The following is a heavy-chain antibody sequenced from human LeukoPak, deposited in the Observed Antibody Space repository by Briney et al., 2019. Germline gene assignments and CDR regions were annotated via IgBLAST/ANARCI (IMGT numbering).Heavy chain of an antibody. D-gene: IGHD1-26*01. CDR2: IYPGDSDT. J-gene: IGHJ4*02. V-gene: IGHV5-51*01. Sequence: GESLKISCKGSGYSFTSYWIGWVRQMPGKGLEWMGIIYPGDSDTRYSPSFQGQVTISADKSISTAYLQWSSLKASDTAMYYCARQHYGGSYVGYFDYWGQGTLVTVSS. CDR1: GYSFTSYW. CDR3: ARQHYGGSYVGYFDY.